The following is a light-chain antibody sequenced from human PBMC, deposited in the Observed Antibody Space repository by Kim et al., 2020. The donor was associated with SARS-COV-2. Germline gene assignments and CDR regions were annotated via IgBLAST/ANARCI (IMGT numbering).Light chain of an antibody. V-gene: IGKV1-6*01. CDR2: AAS. J-gene: IGKJ2*01. Sequence: SASVGDRVSITCRASQGIKNDLGWYQQKPGKAPKLLIYAASNLQSGVPSRFSGSGSGTDFTLTISSLQPEDSATYYCLQDYNYPYTFGQGTKLEI. CDR3: LQDYNYPYT. CDR1: QGIKND.